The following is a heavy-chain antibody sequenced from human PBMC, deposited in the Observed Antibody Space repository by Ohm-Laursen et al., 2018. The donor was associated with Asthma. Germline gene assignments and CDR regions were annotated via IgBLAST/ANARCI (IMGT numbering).Heavy chain of an antibody. CDR1: GGSISSGSYY. D-gene: IGHD3-9*01. CDR2: IYYSGST. V-gene: IGHV4-31*03. Sequence: TLSLTCTVSGGSISSGSYYWSWIRQHPGKGLEWIRYIYYSGSTYYNPSLKSRVTISIDTSKNQFSLKLSSVTAADTAVYYCVREDFDWPPGYCDYWGQGTLVTVSS. CDR3: VREDFDWPPGYCDY. J-gene: IGHJ4*02.